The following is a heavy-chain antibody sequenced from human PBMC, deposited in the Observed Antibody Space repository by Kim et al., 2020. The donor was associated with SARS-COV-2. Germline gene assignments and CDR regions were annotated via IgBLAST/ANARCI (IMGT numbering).Heavy chain of an antibody. CDR2: IIPLFFTA. J-gene: IGHJ4*02. CDR1: GGTFSGYA. Sequence: SVKVSCKTSGGTFSGYAFSWVRQAPAQGLEWMGGIIPLFFTARYAQKFQGRLTITADESKSTAYMELSSLRSEDTAVYFCARVKDYYGSGSYYLFFDTWGQGTLVTVSS. D-gene: IGHD3-10*01. V-gene: IGHV1-69*13. CDR3: ARVKDYYGSGSYYLFFDT.